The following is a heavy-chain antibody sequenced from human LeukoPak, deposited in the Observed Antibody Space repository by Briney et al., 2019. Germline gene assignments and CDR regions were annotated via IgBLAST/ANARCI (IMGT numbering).Heavy chain of an antibody. CDR1: ARSISSRSYD. Sequence: SETLSLTCTLPARSISSRSYDCGWLRQPPGKDLEWIERIYYSRSTYYTPSLKSPFTITVDTSKNQFSLKLSSVTAADTAVYYCVRRVSSARSYDPWGQGTLVTVSS. J-gene: IGHJ5*02. D-gene: IGHD2-2*01. CDR2: IYYSRST. CDR3: VRRVSSARSYDP. V-gene: IGHV4-39*01.